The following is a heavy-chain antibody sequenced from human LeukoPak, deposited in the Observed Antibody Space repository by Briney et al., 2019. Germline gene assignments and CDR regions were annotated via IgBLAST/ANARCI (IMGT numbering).Heavy chain of an antibody. Sequence: SETLSLTCAVHVASLRDFYWSWIRQTPGKGLEWIGEINTSESINYNPSLRSLVSLSIDASRNQFFLRVTSVTAADTGVFYCARRVGLGKYYFDYWGQGALVTVSS. D-gene: IGHD3/OR15-3a*01. CDR2: INTSESI. V-gene: IGHV4-34*01. J-gene: IGHJ4*02. CDR3: ARRVGLGKYYFDY. CDR1: VASLRDFY.